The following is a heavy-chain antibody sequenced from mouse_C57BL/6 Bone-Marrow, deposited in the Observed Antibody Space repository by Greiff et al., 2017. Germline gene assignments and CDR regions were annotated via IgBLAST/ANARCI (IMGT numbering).Heavy chain of an antibody. D-gene: IGHD1-1*01. V-gene: IGHV1-81*01. J-gene: IGHJ4*01. Sequence: QVQLQQSGAELARPGASVKLSCKASGYTFTSYGISWVKQRTGQGLEWIGEIYPRSGNTHYNEKFKGKATLTADKSSSTAYMELRSLTSEDSAVYVCARRGGILRRYYAMDYWGQGTSVTVSS. CDR2: IYPRSGNT. CDR1: GYTFTSYG. CDR3: ARRGGILRRYYAMDY.